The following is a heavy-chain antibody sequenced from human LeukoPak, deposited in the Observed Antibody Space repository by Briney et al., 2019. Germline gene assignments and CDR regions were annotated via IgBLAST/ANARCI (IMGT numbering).Heavy chain of an antibody. Sequence: GGSLRLSCAASGFTFSSYWMSWVRQAPGKGLEWVANIKQDGSEKYYVDSVKGRFTISRDNAKNSLYLQMNSLRAEDTAVYYCARAMGLYCSGGSCYDEGRRLHWDTNWFDPWGQGTLVTVSS. J-gene: IGHJ5*02. V-gene: IGHV3-7*01. CDR3: ARAMGLYCSGGSCYDEGRRLHWDTNWFDP. CDR2: IKQDGSEK. CDR1: GFTFSSYW. D-gene: IGHD2-15*01.